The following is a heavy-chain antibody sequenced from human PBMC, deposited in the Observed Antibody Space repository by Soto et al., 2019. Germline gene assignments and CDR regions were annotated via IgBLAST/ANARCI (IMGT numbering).Heavy chain of an antibody. V-gene: IGHV3-23*01. CDR1: GFTFSSYA. Sequence: GGSLRLSCAASGFTFSSYAMSWVRQAPGKGLEWVSGISGSVGGTYYVDSVRGRFTISRDNSKNTLYLQMNSLRAEDTALYYCAKVGANIAVTATFDYWGQGTQVTVSS. D-gene: IGHD6-19*01. J-gene: IGHJ4*02. CDR2: ISGSVGGT. CDR3: AKVGANIAVTATFDY.